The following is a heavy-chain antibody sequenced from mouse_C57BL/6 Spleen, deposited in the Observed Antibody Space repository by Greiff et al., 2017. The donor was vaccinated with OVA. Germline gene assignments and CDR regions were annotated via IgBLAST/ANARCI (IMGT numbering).Heavy chain of an antibody. V-gene: IGHV1-50*01. D-gene: IGHD3-2*02. CDR3: ARRRQLRPPFDY. CDR2: IDPSDSYT. Sequence: QVQLKQPGAELVKPGASVKLSCKASGYTFTSYWMQWVKQRPGQGLEWIGEIDPSDSYTNYNQKFKGQATLTVDTSSHTAYMQLSSLTSEDSAVYYCARRRQLRPPFDYWGQGTTLTVSS. J-gene: IGHJ2*01. CDR1: GYTFTSYW.